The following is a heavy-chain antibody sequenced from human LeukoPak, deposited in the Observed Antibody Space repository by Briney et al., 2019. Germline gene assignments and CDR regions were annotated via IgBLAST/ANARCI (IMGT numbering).Heavy chain of an antibody. CDR2: INPNSGVT. V-gene: IGHV1-2*02. CDR3: ARGDDSNSYFDY. CDR1: GYTFTGYY. J-gene: IGHJ4*02. Sequence: ASVKVSCKTSGYTFTGYYMHWVRQAPGQGLEWMAWINPNSGVTSYAQKLQGRVTVTRDTSISTAYMELSRLRSDDTAVYYCARGDDSNSYFDYWGQGTLVSVPS. D-gene: IGHD5-24*01.